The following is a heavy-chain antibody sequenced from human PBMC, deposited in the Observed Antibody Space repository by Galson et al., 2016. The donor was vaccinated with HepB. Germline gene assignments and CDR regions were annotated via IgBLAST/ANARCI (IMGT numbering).Heavy chain of an antibody. CDR1: GFIFSTYG. CDR3: AKDFGSTGISDY. CDR2: AWNDGRK. V-gene: IGHV3-30*18. Sequence: SLRLSCAASGFIFSTYGMHWVRQAPGKGLEWVAVAWNDGRKYYTDSVGGRFTISRDNSKNTLYLQMSRVRTEDTAVYYCAKDFGSTGISDYWGQGALVTVSS. J-gene: IGHJ4*02. D-gene: IGHD3-9*01.